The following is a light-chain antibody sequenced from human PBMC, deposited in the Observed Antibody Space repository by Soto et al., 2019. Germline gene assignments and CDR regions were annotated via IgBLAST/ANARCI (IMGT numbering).Light chain of an antibody. V-gene: IGKV1-39*01. CDR1: QSISSY. J-gene: IGKJ4*01. CDR3: QQSYSTPPLT. CDR2: AAS. Sequence: DIQMTQSPSSLSASVGDRVTITCRASQSISSYLNCYQQKPGKAPKLLIYAASSLQSGVPSRFSGSGSGTDFTLTISSLQPADFATYYCQQSYSTPPLTFGGGTKVEIK.